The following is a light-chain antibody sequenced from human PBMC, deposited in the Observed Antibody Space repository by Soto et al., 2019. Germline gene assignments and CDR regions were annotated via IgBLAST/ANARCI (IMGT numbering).Light chain of an antibody. J-gene: IGLJ3*02. CDR2: EVS. CDR1: SSDIGGYKY. CDR3: SSYTSSSTLGGV. Sequence: QSALTQPASVSGSPGQSITISCTGTSSDIGGYKYVSWYQQHPGKAPKLMIYEVSNRPSGVSNRFSGSKSGNTASLTISGLQAEDEADHYCSSYTSSSTLGGVFGGGTKLTVL. V-gene: IGLV2-14*01.